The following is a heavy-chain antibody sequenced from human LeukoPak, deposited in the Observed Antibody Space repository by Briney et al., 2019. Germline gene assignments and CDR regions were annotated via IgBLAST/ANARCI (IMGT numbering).Heavy chain of an antibody. Sequence: ASVKVSCKASGGTFSSYAISWVRQAPGQGLEWMGGIIPIFGTASYAQKFQGRVTITADESTSTAYMELSSLRSEDTAVNYCARDSRRITMIGPYDYWGQGTLVTVSS. CDR3: ARDSRRITMIGPYDY. V-gene: IGHV1-69*13. J-gene: IGHJ4*02. CDR1: GGTFSSYA. CDR2: IIPIFGTA. D-gene: IGHD3-22*01.